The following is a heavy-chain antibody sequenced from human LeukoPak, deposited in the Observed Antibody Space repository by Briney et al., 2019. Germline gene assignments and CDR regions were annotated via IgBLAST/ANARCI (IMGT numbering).Heavy chain of an antibody. V-gene: IGHV5-51*01. Sequence: GESLQISCKGSGYSFTSYWIGWVRQMPGKGLEWMGIIYPGDSDTTYSPSFQGQVTISADKSISTAYLQWSSLKASDTAMYYCASSIAAAGTGWFDPWGQGTLVTVSS. CDR1: GYSFTSYW. CDR3: ASSIAAAGTGWFDP. CDR2: IYPGDSDT. J-gene: IGHJ5*02. D-gene: IGHD6-13*01.